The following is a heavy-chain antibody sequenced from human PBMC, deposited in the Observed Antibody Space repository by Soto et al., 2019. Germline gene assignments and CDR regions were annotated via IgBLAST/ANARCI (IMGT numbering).Heavy chain of an antibody. CDR1: GGTFSSYA. CDR2: IIPIFGTA. D-gene: IGHD2-15*01. V-gene: IGHV1-69*13. J-gene: IGHJ6*02. Sequence: SVKVSCKASGGTFSSYAISWVRQAPGQGLEWMGGIIPIFGTANYAQKFQGRVTITADESTSTAYMELSSLRSEDTAVYYCARGYCSGGSCYSRYYYYGMDVWGQGTTVTVSS. CDR3: ARGYCSGGSCYSRYYYYGMDV.